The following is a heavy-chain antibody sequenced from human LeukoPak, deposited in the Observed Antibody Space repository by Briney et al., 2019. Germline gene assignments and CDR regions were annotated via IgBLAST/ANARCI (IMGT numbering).Heavy chain of an antibody. Sequence: SGTLSLTCAVSGGSISSSNWWSWVRQPPGKGLEWIGEIYHSGSTNYNPSLKSRVTISVDKSKNQFSLKLSSVTAADTAVYYCARDSWSHYYDSSGPPLGAFDIWGQGTMVTVSS. D-gene: IGHD3-22*01. J-gene: IGHJ3*02. CDR1: GGSISSSNW. V-gene: IGHV4-4*02. CDR3: ARDSWSHYYDSSGPPLGAFDI. CDR2: IYHSGST.